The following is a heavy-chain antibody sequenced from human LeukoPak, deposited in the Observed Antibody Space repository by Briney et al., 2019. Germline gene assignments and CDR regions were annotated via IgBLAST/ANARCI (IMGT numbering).Heavy chain of an antibody. Sequence: SETLSLTCTVSGGSISSYYWSWIRQPTGKGLEWIGRIYTSGSTNYNPSLKSRVTMSVDTSKNQFSLKLSSVTAADTAVYYCARDRGIAAAGTGGGWFDPWGQGTLVTVSS. CDR1: GGSISSYY. J-gene: IGHJ5*02. V-gene: IGHV4-4*07. CDR3: ARDRGIAAAGTGGGWFDP. D-gene: IGHD6-13*01. CDR2: IYTSGST.